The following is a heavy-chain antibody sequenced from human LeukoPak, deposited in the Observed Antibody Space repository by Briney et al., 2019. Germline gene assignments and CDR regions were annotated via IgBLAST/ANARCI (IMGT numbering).Heavy chain of an antibody. V-gene: IGHV4-38-2*02. CDR3: ARHIFWSGYYSLDY. J-gene: IGHJ4*02. D-gene: IGHD3-3*01. CDR2: IYHSGNT. Sequence: SETLSLTCTVSGYSISSGYYWGWLRQSPGKGLEWIGSIYHSGNTYYNPSLKSRVTISVDTSKNQFSLKLSSVTAADTAVYYCARHIFWSGYYSLDYWGQGTLVTVSS. CDR1: GYSISSGYY.